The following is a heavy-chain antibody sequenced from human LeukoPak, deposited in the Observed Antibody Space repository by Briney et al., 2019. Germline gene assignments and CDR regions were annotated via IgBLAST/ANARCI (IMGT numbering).Heavy chain of an antibody. CDR3: ARGWSATSFYAHWFDP. Sequence: GMSLRLSCAASGFPFSTYGMHWVRQAPGKGLEWVAAISNDGNNKFYADSVKGRFTISTDIAHNALHLQMNSLRGEDTAVYYCARGWSATSFYAHWFDPWGQGTLVTVSS. CDR2: ISNDGNNK. J-gene: IGHJ5*02. D-gene: IGHD5/OR15-5a*01. CDR1: GFPFSTYG. V-gene: IGHV3-30*03.